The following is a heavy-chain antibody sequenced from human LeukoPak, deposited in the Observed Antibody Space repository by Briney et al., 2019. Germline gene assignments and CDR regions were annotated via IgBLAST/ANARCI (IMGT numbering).Heavy chain of an antibody. D-gene: IGHD1-26*01. CDR1: GFTVSSNY. Sequence: GGSLRLSCAASGFTVSSNYMSWVRQAPGKGLEWVSVIYGGGSTYYADSVKGRFTISRDNSKNTLYLQMNSLRAEDTAVYYCARSSVGATPYYFDYWGQGTLVTVSS. J-gene: IGHJ4*02. CDR2: IYGGGST. V-gene: IGHV3-53*01. CDR3: ARSSVGATPYYFDY.